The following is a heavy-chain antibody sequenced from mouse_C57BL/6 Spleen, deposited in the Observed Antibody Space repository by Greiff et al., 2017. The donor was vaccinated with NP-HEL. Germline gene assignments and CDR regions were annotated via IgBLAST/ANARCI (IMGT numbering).Heavy chain of an antibody. D-gene: IGHD1-1*01. V-gene: IGHV1-80*01. J-gene: IGHJ2*01. CDR1: GYAFSSYW. CDR3: ARYGGSSYGDY. CDR2: IYPGDGDT. Sequence: VKLMESGAELVKPGASVKISCKASGYAFSSYWMNWVKQRPGKGLEWIGQIYPGDGDTNYNGKFKGKATLTADKSSSTAYMQLSSLTSEDSAVYFCARYGGSSYGDYWGQGTTLTVSS.